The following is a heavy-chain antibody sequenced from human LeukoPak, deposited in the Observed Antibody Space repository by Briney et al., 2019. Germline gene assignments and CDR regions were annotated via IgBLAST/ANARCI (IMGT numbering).Heavy chain of an antibody. CDR2: INGDGGST. CDR1: GFTFGDYT. J-gene: IGHJ4*02. D-gene: IGHD6-19*01. V-gene: IGHV3-43*01. Sequence: GGSLRLSCAASGFTFGDYTMHWVRQRPGKGLQWVALINGDGGSTYYANSMKGRITISRDNSKNSLYLQMTGLRGDDTALYYCVKSTPYSSGWFDSYDYWGRGTLVTVSS. CDR3: VKSTPYSSGWFDSYDY.